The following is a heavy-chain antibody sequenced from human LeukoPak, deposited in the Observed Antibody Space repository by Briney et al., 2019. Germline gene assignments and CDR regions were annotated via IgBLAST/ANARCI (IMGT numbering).Heavy chain of an antibody. CDR2: ISYDGSNK. CDR3: ARETNYGDYVY. CDR1: GFTFSSYA. D-gene: IGHD4-17*01. Sequence: GGSLRLSCAASGFTFSSYAMHWVRQAPGKGLEWVAVISYDGSNKYYADSVKGRFTISRDNSKNTLYLQMNSLRAEDTAVYYCARETNYGDYVYWGQGTLVTASS. V-gene: IGHV3-30*04. J-gene: IGHJ4*02.